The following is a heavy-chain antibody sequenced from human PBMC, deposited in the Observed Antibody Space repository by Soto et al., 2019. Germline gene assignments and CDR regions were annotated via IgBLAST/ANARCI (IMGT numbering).Heavy chain of an antibody. D-gene: IGHD4-4*01. Sequence: SETLSLTCTVSGGSISSGGYYWSWIRQHPGKGLEWIGYIYYSGSTYYNPSLKSRVTISVDTSKNQFSLKLSSVTAADTAVYYCERELVTHYYYYGMDVWGQGTKVTVSS. CDR3: ERELVTHYYYYGMDV. J-gene: IGHJ6*02. CDR1: GGSISSGGYY. V-gene: IGHV4-31*03. CDR2: IYYSGST.